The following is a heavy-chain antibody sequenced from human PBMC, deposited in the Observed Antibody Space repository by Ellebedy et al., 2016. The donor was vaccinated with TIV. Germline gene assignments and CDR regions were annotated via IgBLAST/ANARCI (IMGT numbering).Heavy chain of an antibody. CDR1: GFTFSIYS. V-gene: IGHV3-21*01. CDR3: ARVYDSIDY. Sequence: GESLKISCAASGFTFSIYSMNWVRQAPGKGLEWVSSISSSSSYIYYADSVKGRFTISRDNAKNSLYLQMNSLRAEDTAVYYCARVYDSIDYWGQGTLVTVSS. J-gene: IGHJ4*02. D-gene: IGHD3-22*01. CDR2: ISSSSSYI.